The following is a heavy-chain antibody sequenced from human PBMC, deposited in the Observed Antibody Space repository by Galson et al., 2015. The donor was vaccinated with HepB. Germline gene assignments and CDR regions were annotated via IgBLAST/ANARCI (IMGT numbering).Heavy chain of an antibody. D-gene: IGHD2-8*01. Sequence: SLRLSCAASGFTLSRYAMTWVRQAPGKGLEWISSITSNGGRTLYTNSVKGRFTISRDNSRNTVVLQLSSLRPEDTAVYYCAKDGIMVSNNPYQLHFWGQGTLVSVSS. V-gene: IGHV3-23*01. CDR3: AKDGIMVSNNPYQLHF. CDR2: ITSNGGRT. J-gene: IGHJ4*02. CDR1: GFTLSRYA.